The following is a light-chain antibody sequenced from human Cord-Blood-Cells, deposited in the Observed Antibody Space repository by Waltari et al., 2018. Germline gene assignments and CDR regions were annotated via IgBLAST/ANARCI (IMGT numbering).Light chain of an antibody. J-gene: IGKJ2*01. Sequence: EIVMTQSPATLSVSPGERATRSCRASQSVSSNLAWYQQKPGQAPRLLIYVASTRATGIPARFSGSGSGTEFTLTISSLQSEDFAVYYCQQYNNWPYTFGQGTKLEIK. CDR1: QSVSSN. V-gene: IGKV3-15*01. CDR3: QQYNNWPYT. CDR2: VAS.